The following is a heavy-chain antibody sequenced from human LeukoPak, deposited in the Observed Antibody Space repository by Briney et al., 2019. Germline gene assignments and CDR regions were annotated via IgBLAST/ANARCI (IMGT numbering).Heavy chain of an antibody. J-gene: IGHJ6*02. V-gene: IGHV3-30*18. Sequence: GGSLRLSCAASGFTFSSYGMHWVRQAPGKGLEWVAVISYDGSNKYYADSVKGRFTISRDNSKNTLYLQMSSLRAEDTAVYYCAKEEYSSSWYVMSYYYYYGMDVWGQGTTVTVSS. D-gene: IGHD6-13*01. CDR1: GFTFSSYG. CDR3: AKEEYSSSWYVMSYYYYYGMDV. CDR2: ISYDGSNK.